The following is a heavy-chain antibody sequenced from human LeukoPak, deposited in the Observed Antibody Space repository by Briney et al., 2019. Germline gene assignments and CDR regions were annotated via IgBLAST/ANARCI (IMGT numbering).Heavy chain of an antibody. D-gene: IGHD3-10*01. CDR3: AKEGYYGSGSFPDY. Sequence: GGSLRLSCSASGFPFKSYGLHWGRQAPGGGLEWVAVISYDGSNEYYADSVKGRFTTSRDNSRNTMDLQMNSLRAEDTAVYYCAKEGYYGSGSFPDYWGQGTLVTVSP. CDR1: GFPFKSYG. CDR2: ISYDGSNE. J-gene: IGHJ4*02. V-gene: IGHV3-30*18.